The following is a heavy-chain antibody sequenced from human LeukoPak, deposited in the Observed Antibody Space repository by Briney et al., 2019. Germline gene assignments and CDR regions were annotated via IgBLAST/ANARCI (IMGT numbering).Heavy chain of an antibody. CDR2: IYHSGST. Sequence: SETLSLTCTVSGYSISSGYYWGWIRQPPGKGLEWIGSIYHSGSTYYNPSLKGRVTISVDTSKNQFSLKLSSVTAADTAVYYCARGIGSYYYYYMDVWGKGTTVTVSS. CDR1: GYSISSGYY. J-gene: IGHJ6*03. CDR3: ARGIGSYYYYYMDV. V-gene: IGHV4-38-2*02. D-gene: IGHD3-10*01.